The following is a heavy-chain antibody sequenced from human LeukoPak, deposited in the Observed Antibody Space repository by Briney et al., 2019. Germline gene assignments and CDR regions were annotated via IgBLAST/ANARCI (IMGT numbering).Heavy chain of an antibody. J-gene: IGHJ5*02. CDR1: GFTFSSYA. CDR2: ISGSGGST. D-gene: IGHD4-17*01. V-gene: IGHV3-23*01. CDR3: AKDVFATVTNWLDP. Sequence: GGSLRLSCAASGFTFSSYAMSWVRQAPGKGLEWVSAISGSGGSTYYADSVKGRFTISRDNSKNTLYLQMNSLRAEDTAVYYCAKDVFATVTNWLDPWGQGTLVTVSS.